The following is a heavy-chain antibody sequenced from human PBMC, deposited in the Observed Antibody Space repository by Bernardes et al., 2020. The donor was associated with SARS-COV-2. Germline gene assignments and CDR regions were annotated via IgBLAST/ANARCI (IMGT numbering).Heavy chain of an antibody. V-gene: IGHV4-34*01. D-gene: IGHD2-2*01. CDR2: LNHSGST. J-gene: IGHJ5*02. CDR3: ARWDIVVVPAAISGFDP. CDR1: GGSFSGYY. Sequence: SETLSLTCAVYGGSFSGYYWSWIRQPPGKGLEWIGELNHSGSTNYNPSLKSRVTISVDTSKNQFSLKLSSVTAADTAVYYCARWDIVVVPAAISGFDPWGQGTLVTVSS.